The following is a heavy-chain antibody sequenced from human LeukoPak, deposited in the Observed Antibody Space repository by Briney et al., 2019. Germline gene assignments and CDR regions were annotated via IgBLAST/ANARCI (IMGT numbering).Heavy chain of an antibody. CDR3: VRRPRGMPYDI. V-gene: IGHV4-38-2*02. CDR2: VYYSGNT. J-gene: IGHJ3*02. Sequence: SETLSLTCTVSGYSVSSDYYWGWIRQPPGKGLEWIGSVYYSGNTNYNPSLRSRVTISLDTSKNQFSLKLSSVTAADTAMYYRVRRPRGMPYDIWGQGTMVTISS. D-gene: IGHD3-10*01. CDR1: GYSVSSDYY.